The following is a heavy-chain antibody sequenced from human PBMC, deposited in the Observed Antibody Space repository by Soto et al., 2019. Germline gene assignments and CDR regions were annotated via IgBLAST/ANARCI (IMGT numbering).Heavy chain of an antibody. D-gene: IGHD3-10*01. CDR3: ARVAYYYGSGSYYSDY. CDR2: IYHSGST. J-gene: IGHJ4*02. Sequence: PSETLSLTCAVSGGSISSSNWWSWVRQPPGKGLEWIGEIYHSGSTNYNPSLKSRVTISVDKSKNQFSLKLSSVTAADTAVYYCARVAYYYGSGSYYSDYWGQGTLVTVSS. CDR1: GGSISSSNW. V-gene: IGHV4-4*02.